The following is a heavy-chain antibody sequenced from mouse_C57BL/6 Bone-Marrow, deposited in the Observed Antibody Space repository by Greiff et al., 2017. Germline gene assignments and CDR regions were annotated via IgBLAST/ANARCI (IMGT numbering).Heavy chain of an antibody. Sequence: EVQLQQSGAELVKPGASVKLSCTASGFNIKDYYMHWVKQRTEQGLEWIGRIDPEDGETKYAPKFQDKATITADTSSNTAYLQLSSLTSEDTAVYYCAGCNYFDYWGQGTTLTVSS. V-gene: IGHV14-2*01. D-gene: IGHD3-3*01. CDR3: AGCNYFDY. J-gene: IGHJ2*01. CDR2: IDPEDGET. CDR1: GFNIKDYY.